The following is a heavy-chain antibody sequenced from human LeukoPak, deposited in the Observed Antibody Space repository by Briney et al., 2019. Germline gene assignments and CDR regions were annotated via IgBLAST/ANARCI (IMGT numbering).Heavy chain of an antibody. D-gene: IGHD6-25*01. Sequence: GSLRLSCAASGFTFSNAWMSWVRLAPGKGLEWVGRIRSKTNGGTTDYAAPVKGRFTISRDDSKNTLYLQMNSLKIEDTAVYYCATGAAGNWGQGTLVTVSS. V-gene: IGHV3-15*01. CDR1: GFTFSNAW. J-gene: IGHJ4*02. CDR2: IRSKTNGGTT. CDR3: ATGAAGN.